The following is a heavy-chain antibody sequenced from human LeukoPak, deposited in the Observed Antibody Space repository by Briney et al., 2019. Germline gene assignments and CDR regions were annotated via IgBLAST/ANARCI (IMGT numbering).Heavy chain of an antibody. J-gene: IGHJ6*03. Sequence: SETPSLTCTVSGGSISSYYWSWIRQPPGKGLEWFGYIYYSGSTNYNPSLKSRVNISVDTSKNQFSLKLSSVTAADTAVYYCARVPGGYYNYMDVWGKGTTVTVSS. CDR3: ARVPGGYYNYMDV. V-gene: IGHV4-59*01. D-gene: IGHD3-16*01. CDR1: GGSISSYY. CDR2: IYYSGST.